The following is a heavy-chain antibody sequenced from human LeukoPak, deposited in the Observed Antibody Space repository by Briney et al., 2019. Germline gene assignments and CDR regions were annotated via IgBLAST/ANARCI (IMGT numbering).Heavy chain of an antibody. V-gene: IGHV4-34*01. CDR1: GGSFSGYY. CDR3: ATLLWFGEFDP. CDR2: INHSGST. Sequence: SETLSLTCAVYGGSFSGYYWSWIRQPPGKGLEWIGEINHSGSTNYNPSLKSRVTISVDTSKNQFSLKLSSVTAADTAVYYCATLLWFGEFDPWGQGTLVTVSS. J-gene: IGHJ5*02. D-gene: IGHD3-10*01.